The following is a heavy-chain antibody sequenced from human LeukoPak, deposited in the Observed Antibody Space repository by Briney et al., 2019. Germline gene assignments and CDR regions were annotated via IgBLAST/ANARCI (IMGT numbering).Heavy chain of an antibody. V-gene: IGHV1-46*01. CDR1: GYTFTSYY. CDR3: ARGLVRGMISSLRRTPPHDY. Sequence: ASVKVSCKASGYTFTSYYMHWVRQAPGQGLEWMGIINPSGGSTSYAQKFQGRVTMTRDMSTSTVYMELGSLRSEDTAIYYCARGLVRGMISSLRRTPPHDYWGQGTLVTVSS. CDR2: INPSGGST. J-gene: IGHJ4*02. D-gene: IGHD3-10*01.